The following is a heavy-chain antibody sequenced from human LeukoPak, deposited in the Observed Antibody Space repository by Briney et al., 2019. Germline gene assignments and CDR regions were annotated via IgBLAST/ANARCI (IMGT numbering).Heavy chain of an antibody. Sequence: GESLKISCKGSGYSFTNYWIGWVRQMPGKGLEWMGIIYPGDSDTRYRPSLQGQVTISADKSISTAYLQWSSLKASDTAMYYCARSDSSSVRAFDVWGQGTMVIVSS. CDR2: IYPGDSDT. CDR1: GYSFTNYW. J-gene: IGHJ3*01. D-gene: IGHD6-6*01. CDR3: ARSDSSSVRAFDV. V-gene: IGHV5-51*01.